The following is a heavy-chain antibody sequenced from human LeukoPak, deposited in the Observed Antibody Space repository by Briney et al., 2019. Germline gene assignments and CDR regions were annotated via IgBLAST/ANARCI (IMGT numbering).Heavy chain of an antibody. CDR2: IYYSGST. CDR3: ARVAPDDILTGPSPLFDP. D-gene: IGHD3-9*01. Sequence: SETLSLTCTVSGASISSYYWSWIRQPPGKGLEWIGYIYYSGSTNYNPSLKSRVTISVDTSKNQFSLKLSSVTAADTAVYYCARVAPDDILTGPSPLFDPWGQGTLVTVSS. V-gene: IGHV4-59*12. J-gene: IGHJ5*02. CDR1: GASISSYY.